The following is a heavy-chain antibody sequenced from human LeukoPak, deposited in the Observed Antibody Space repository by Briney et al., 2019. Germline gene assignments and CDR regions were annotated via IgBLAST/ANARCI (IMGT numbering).Heavy chain of an antibody. CDR3: VRDFVGPDDL. CDR2: INRDGSRI. V-gene: IGHV3-74*01. CDR1: GFTLGKYW. J-gene: IGHJ5*02. Sequence: SGGSLRLSCGDSGFTLGKYWMHWVRQVPGKGLTWVSRINRDGSRIDHAGSVKGRFTISRDNAKNTLYLQMNSLRPEDTAVYYCVRDFVGPDDLWGQGTLVTVSS. D-gene: IGHD1-26*01.